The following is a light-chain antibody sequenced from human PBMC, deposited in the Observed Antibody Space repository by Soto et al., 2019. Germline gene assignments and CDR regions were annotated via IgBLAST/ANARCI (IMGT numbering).Light chain of an antibody. CDR1: QSISSW. CDR3: QQYKDSPPS. J-gene: IGKJ1*01. Sequence: DIEMTQSPSTLSASVGDRVTITCRASQSISSWLAWYQQKPGKAPKLLIYDASSLESGVPSRFSGSGSGTEFNLGISSLQPDDCATYDCQQYKDSPPSFGQGTKLEIK. CDR2: DAS. V-gene: IGKV1-5*01.